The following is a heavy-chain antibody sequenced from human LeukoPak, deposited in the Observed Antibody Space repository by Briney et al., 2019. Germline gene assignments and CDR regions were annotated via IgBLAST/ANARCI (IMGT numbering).Heavy chain of an antibody. CDR2: IYYSGST. CDR3: ARARAAGFDP. J-gene: IGHJ5*02. Sequence: PSGTLSLTCTVSGGSISSYYWSWIRQPPGKGLEWIGYIYYSGSTNYNPSLKSRVTISVDTSKNQFSLKLSSVTAADTAVYYCARARAAGFDPWGQGTLVTVSS. CDR1: GGSISSYY. D-gene: IGHD2-15*01. V-gene: IGHV4-59*01.